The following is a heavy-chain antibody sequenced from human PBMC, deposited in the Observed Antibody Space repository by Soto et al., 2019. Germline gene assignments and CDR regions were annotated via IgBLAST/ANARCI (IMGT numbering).Heavy chain of an antibody. CDR1: GFTFGNYS. Sequence: GGSLRLPSAASGFTFGNYSMNWVRQAQGKGLEWVSSISSSSSYIYYADSVKGRFTISRDNAKNSLYLQMNSLRAEDTAVYYCERDAHTYTIGWLKYWVQGTLVTVSS. V-gene: IGHV3-21*01. CDR3: ERDAHTYTIGWLKY. D-gene: IGHD6-19*01. CDR2: ISSSSSYI. J-gene: IGHJ4*02.